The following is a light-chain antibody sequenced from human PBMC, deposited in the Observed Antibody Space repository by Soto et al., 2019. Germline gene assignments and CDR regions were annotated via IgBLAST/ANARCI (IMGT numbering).Light chain of an antibody. J-gene: IGKJ2*01. CDR2: DAS. CDR1: QSVGSY. V-gene: IGKV3-11*01. CDR3: QQRSKWPRT. Sequence: EIVLTQSPATLSLSPGERATLSCRASQSVGSYLAWYQQKPGQAPRLLIYDASNRAPGIPARFSGSGSRTDFTLTISSLEPEDFAVYYCQQRSKWPRTFGQGTKLEIK.